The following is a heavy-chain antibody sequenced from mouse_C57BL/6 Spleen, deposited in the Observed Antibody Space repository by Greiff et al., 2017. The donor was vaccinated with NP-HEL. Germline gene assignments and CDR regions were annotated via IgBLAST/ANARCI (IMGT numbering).Heavy chain of an antibody. CDR2: INPYNGGT. CDR3: ARMAYSNLGYYFDY. D-gene: IGHD2-5*01. V-gene: IGHV1-19*01. Sequence: EVQLQQSGPVLVKPGASVKMSCKASGYTFTDYYMNWVKQSHGKSLEWIGVINPYNGGTSYNQKFKGKATLTVDKSSSTAYMELNSLTSEDSAVYYCARMAYSNLGYYFDYWGQGTTLTVSS. CDR1: GYTFTDYY. J-gene: IGHJ2*01.